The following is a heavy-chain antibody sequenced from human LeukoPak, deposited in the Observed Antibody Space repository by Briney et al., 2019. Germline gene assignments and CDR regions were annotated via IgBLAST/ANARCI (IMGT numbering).Heavy chain of an antibody. V-gene: IGHV3-21*06. CDR1: GFTFSNYG. CDR3: ARGRSITLLRGVAMSDGFDI. J-gene: IGHJ3*02. D-gene: IGHD3-10*01. Sequence: AGSLRLSCAASGFTFSNYGMNWVRQAPGKGLEWVSSTDTSGRYVYYGDSVKGRFTISRDNAKNLLFLQMNGLRAEDTALYYCARGRSITLLRGVAMSDGFDIWGQGAMVAVSS. CDR2: TDTSGRYV.